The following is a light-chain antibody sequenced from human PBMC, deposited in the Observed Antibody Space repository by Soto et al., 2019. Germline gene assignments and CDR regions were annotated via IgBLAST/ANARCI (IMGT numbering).Light chain of an antibody. J-gene: IGLJ2*01. Sequence: QLVLTQPPSVSEAPRQRVTISCSGSSSNIGNNAVNWYQQLPGKAPKLLIYYDDLLPSGVSDRFSGSKSGTSASLAISGLQSEDEADYYFAAWDDSLNGPVFGGGTKLTVL. V-gene: IGLV1-36*01. CDR2: YDD. CDR3: AAWDDSLNGPV. CDR1: SSNIGNNA.